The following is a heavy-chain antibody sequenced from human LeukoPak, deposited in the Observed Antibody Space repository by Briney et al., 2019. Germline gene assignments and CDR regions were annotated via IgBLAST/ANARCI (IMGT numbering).Heavy chain of an antibody. V-gene: IGHV3-15*01. CDR3: IGYSGYYFDY. J-gene: IGHJ4*02. Sequence: PGGSLRLSCAASGFTFSNAWMSWVRQAPGKGLQWVGRVKSKTDGGTTDYAAPVKGRFTISRDDSKNTLYLQINSLKTEDTAVYYCIGYSGYYFDYWGQGTLVTVSS. CDR2: VKSKTDGGTT. D-gene: IGHD5-12*01. CDR1: GFTFSNAW.